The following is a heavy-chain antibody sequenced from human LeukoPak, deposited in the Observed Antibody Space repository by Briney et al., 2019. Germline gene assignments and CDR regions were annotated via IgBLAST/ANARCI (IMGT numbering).Heavy chain of an antibody. Sequence: GGSLRLSCAASGFTFSSYWMSWVRQAPGKGLEWVANIKQDGSEKYYVDSVKGRFTISRDNAKNSLYLQMNSLRAEDTAVYYCARWTSSGWSGGYYYYMDVWGKGTTVTVSS. D-gene: IGHD6-19*01. J-gene: IGHJ6*03. CDR2: IKQDGSEK. CDR1: GFTFSSYW. CDR3: ARWTSSGWSGGYYYYMDV. V-gene: IGHV3-7*01.